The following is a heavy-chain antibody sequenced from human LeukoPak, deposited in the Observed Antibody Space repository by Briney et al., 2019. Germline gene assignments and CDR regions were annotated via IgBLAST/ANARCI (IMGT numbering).Heavy chain of an antibody. Sequence: ASVKVSCKASGYTFTENYIHWVRQAPGHGLEWMGLINPYTGDANYTEKFQGRVTMTRDTSVSTAYMHQSRLRSDDTAVYYCARAHTTGWYWGQGTLVTVSS. V-gene: IGHV1-2*02. J-gene: IGHJ4*02. CDR2: INPYTGDA. CDR1: GYTFTENY. D-gene: IGHD6-19*01. CDR3: ARAHTTGWY.